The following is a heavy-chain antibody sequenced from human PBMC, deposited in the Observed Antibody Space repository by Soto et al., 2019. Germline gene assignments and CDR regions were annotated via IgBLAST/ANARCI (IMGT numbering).Heavy chain of an antibody. D-gene: IGHD4-17*01. CDR3: AHAGDYDLLSFDH. Sequence: QITLKESGPPLVRPAQTLTLTCAFSGFSLTTTSMGVAWIRQPPGKALEWLALIYWDDDQRYSPSLKDRLTISKDTSRSPVVLTISNMNPEDTGTYFCAHAGDYDLLSFDHWGPGTLVTVSP. CDR2: IYWDDDQ. V-gene: IGHV2-5*02. J-gene: IGHJ4*02. CDR1: GFSLTTTSMG.